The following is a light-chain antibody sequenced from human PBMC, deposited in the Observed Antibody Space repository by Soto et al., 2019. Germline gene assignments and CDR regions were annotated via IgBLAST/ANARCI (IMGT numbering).Light chain of an antibody. V-gene: IGKV3-11*01. J-gene: IGKJ3*01. CDR2: DAS. Sequence: EIVLTQSPSILSLSPGERATLSCRASESVSNHLAWSQQKPGQAPKLLIYDASISEYGIPARFSGSGSGTDFTHTISSLEPKDFAVYFCQQRRNSSPLTFGPGTTVDI. CDR3: QQRRNSSPLT. CDR1: ESVSNH.